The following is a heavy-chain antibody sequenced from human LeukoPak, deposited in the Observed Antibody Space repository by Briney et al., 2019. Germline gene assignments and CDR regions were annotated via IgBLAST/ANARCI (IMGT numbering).Heavy chain of an antibody. D-gene: IGHD4-23*01. CDR2: IYYSGST. CDR1: GGSISSYY. CDR3: ARELYGGMNWFDP. J-gene: IGHJ5*02. Sequence: SETLSLTCTASGGSISSYYWSWIRQPPGKGLEWIGYIYYSGSTNYNPSLKSRVTISVDTSKNQFSLKLSSVTAADTAVYYCARELYGGMNWFDPWGQGTLVTVSS. V-gene: IGHV4-59*01.